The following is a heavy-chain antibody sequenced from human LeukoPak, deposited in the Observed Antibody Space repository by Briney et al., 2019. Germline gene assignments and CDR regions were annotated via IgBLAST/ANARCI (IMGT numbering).Heavy chain of an antibody. CDR2: IHDSGTT. V-gene: IGHV4-59*08. Sequence: SETLSLTCTVSGGSISGYYWTWIRQPPGKGLQYIGYIHDSGTTSYNPSLMSRVTISVDTSKNQFSLKMNSVTAADTAVYYCARHDPIVGTPDAFDIWGQGTMVTVSS. CDR1: GGSISGYY. CDR3: ARHDPIVGTPDAFDI. J-gene: IGHJ3*02. D-gene: IGHD1-26*01.